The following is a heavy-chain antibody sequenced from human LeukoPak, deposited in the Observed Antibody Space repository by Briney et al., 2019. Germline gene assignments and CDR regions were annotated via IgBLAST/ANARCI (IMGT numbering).Heavy chain of an antibody. D-gene: IGHD6-13*01. Sequence: ASVKVSCKTSGFTFTGYYMHWVRQAPGQGLEWMGWINPNSGGTKYAQKFQGRVTMTRDTSISTAYMELSRLTSDDTAVYYCARGSGSWIVWYFDLWGRGTLVTVSS. CDR1: GFTFTGYY. CDR2: INPNSGGT. J-gene: IGHJ2*01. V-gene: IGHV1-2*02. CDR3: ARGSGSWIVWYFDL.